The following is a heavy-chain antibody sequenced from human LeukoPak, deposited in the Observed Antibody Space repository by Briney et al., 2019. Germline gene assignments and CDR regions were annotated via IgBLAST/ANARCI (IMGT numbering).Heavy chain of an antibody. CDR2: ISYDGSDK. V-gene: IGHV3-30*04. Sequence: GGSLRLSCAASGFTFRSYAIHWVRQAPGEGLEWVAVISYDGSDKYYADSVKGRFTISRDNSKNTVYLQMNSLRAEDTAVYYCARGQAHDYGDLYYFDYWGQGTLVTVSS. CDR3: ARGQAHDYGDLYYFDY. CDR1: GFTFRSYA. J-gene: IGHJ4*02. D-gene: IGHD4-17*01.